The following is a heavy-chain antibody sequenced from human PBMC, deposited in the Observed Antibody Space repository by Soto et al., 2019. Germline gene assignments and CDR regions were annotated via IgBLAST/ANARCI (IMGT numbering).Heavy chain of an antibody. CDR1: GYTFTSYG. J-gene: IGHJ4*02. D-gene: IGHD1-1*01. CDR3: ARGRYGNY. V-gene: IGHV1-18*01. CDR2: ISAHNDNT. Sequence: QVHLVQSGAEVRKPGASVKVSCKGSGYTFTSYGIAWVRQAPGQGLEWMGWISAHNDNTNYAQKVQGRVTVTRDTSTSTAYMELRNLRSDDTAVYYCARGRYGNYWGQGALVNVSS.